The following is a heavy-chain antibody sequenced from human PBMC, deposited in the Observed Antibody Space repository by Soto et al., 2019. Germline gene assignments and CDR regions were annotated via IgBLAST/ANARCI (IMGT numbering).Heavy chain of an antibody. V-gene: IGHV2-5*02. Sequence: QITLKESGPTLVKPTQTLTLTCTFSGFSLSTSGVGVGWIRQPPGKALEWLAAIYWVDNKRYSPSLKSRLTITKDTSKNQVVLTMTNMDPVDTATYYCAHIYDSSGYSPYWGQGTLVTVSS. D-gene: IGHD3-22*01. CDR2: IYWVDNK. J-gene: IGHJ4*02. CDR1: GFSLSTSGVG. CDR3: AHIYDSSGYSPY.